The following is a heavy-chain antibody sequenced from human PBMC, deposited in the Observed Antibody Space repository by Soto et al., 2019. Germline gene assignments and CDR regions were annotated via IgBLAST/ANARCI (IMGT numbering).Heavy chain of an antibody. CDR3: ARYDDYGPRFFAS. J-gene: IGHJ4*02. CDR1: GGSINSPY. Sequence: QVQLQESGPGLVRPSETLSLTCTVSGGSINSPYWRWIRQSPGTGLEWIGSISYSGDSAYNPFLKTRVSISVDTSNRQFSLRLNAVSAADASVYYCARYDDYGPRFFASWGRGTPGTVSS. CDR2: ISYSGDS. V-gene: IGHV4-59*08. D-gene: IGHD4-17*01.